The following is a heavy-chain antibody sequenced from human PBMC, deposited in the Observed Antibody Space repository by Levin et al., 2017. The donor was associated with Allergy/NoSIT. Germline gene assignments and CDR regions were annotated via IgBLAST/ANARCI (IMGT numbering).Heavy chain of an antibody. CDR3: ARSRTKFLEGWDY. Sequence: PSETLSLTCTVSGASISSYYWSWIRQPPGKGLEWIGYIYYSGSTNYSPSLKSRVTMSVDTSKNQLSLKLSSVTAADTAVYYCARSRTKFLEGWDYWGQGILVTVSS. CDR1: GASISSYY. CDR2: IYYSGST. V-gene: IGHV4-59*01. D-gene: IGHD2/OR15-2a*01. J-gene: IGHJ4*02.